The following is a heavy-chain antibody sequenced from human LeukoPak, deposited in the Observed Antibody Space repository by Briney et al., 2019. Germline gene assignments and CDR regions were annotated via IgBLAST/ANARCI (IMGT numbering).Heavy chain of an antibody. J-gene: IGHJ5*02. D-gene: IGHD6-19*01. CDR2: ISSSSSYI. CDR1: GFTFSSYS. CDR3: ARDLTVAGTVNWFDP. V-gene: IGHV3-21*01. Sequence: GGSLRLSCAASGFTFSSYSMNWVRQAPGKGLEWVSSISSSSSYIYYADTVKGRFTISRDNAKNSLYLQMNSLRAEDTAVYYCARDLTVAGTVNWFDPWGQGTLVTVSS.